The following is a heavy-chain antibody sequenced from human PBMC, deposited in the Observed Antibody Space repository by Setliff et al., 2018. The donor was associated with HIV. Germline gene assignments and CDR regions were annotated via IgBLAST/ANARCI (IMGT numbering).Heavy chain of an antibody. CDR1: GYTFTSYA. D-gene: IGHD3-22*01. CDR2: INVGNDNT. Sequence: ASVKVSCQASGYTFTSYAMHWVRQAPGQRLEWMRWINVGNDNTKYSQKFQCRGTITRDTSASTAYMELSSLRSEDTAVYYCARLGDDSSGYSRVCAFDIWGQGTMVTVSS. V-gene: IGHV1-3*01. CDR3: ARLGDDSSGYSRVCAFDI. J-gene: IGHJ3*02.